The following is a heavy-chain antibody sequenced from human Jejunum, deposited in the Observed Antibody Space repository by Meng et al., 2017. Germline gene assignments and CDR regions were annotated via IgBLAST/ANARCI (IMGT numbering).Heavy chain of an antibody. J-gene: IGHJ5*02. V-gene: IGHV4-39*06. Sequence: RLPVQGSGPGLVKPSETLSLTCTVSGDSITTGGYYWAWIRQPPGKGLEWIGSIYYSEGASYNPSLKSRVTISLDMSKNQFSLRVNSVTAADTAVYYCMTHERSGRDSTNWFDPWGQGTLVTVSS. D-gene: IGHD3-10*01. CDR3: MTHERSGRDSTNWFDP. CDR2: IYYSEGA. CDR1: GDSITTGGYY.